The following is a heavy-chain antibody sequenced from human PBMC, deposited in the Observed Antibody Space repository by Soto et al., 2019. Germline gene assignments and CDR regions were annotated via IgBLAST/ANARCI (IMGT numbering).Heavy chain of an antibody. CDR2: ISYDGSNK. Sequence: TGGSLRLSCAASGFTFSSYAMHWVRQAPGKGLEWVAVISYDGSNKYYADSVKGRFTISRDNAKNSLFLQMNSLRAEDTAVYYCARGDYHDSSGPFSDAFDIWGQGTMVTVSS. V-gene: IGHV3-30-3*01. CDR1: GFTFSSYA. D-gene: IGHD3-22*01. J-gene: IGHJ3*02. CDR3: ARGDYHDSSGPFSDAFDI.